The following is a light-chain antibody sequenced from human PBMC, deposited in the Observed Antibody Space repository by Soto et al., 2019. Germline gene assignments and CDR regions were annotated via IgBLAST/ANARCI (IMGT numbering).Light chain of an antibody. V-gene: IGKV3-20*01. CDR3: QQYGSSPPFT. CDR2: GAS. CDR1: QTFSSY. Sequence: EIVLTQSPGTLSLSPGERATLSCRASQTFSSYLAWYQQKPGQAPRLLIYGASSRATGIPDRFSGSGSGTDFALTINRLEPDDVAVYYCQQYGSSPPFTFGPGTKVDIK. J-gene: IGKJ3*01.